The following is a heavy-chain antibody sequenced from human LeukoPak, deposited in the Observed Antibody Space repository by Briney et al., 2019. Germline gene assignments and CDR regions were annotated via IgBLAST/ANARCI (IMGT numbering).Heavy chain of an antibody. CDR1: GLTFSSYG. V-gene: IGHV3-23*01. Sequence: GGSLRLSCAASGLTFSSYGMNWVRQAPGKGLEWVSAIDNNGGTTYYADPVKGRFTISRDNSKNTLYLQMSSLRAEDTAVYYCAKDLAPGNYWGQGTLVTVSS. CDR2: IDNNGGTT. D-gene: IGHD1-26*01. J-gene: IGHJ4*02. CDR3: AKDLAPGNY.